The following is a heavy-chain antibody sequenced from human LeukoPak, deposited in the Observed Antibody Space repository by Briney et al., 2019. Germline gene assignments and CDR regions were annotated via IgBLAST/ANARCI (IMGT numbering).Heavy chain of an antibody. D-gene: IGHD6-13*01. CDR2: IQGDGSNT. J-gene: IGHJ4*02. CDR3: SRGTSAGGPISPFDF. V-gene: IGHV3-74*01. Sequence: GGSLRLSCVASGFTFSKNWMHWARHAPGKGLVWVSRIQGDGSNTNYADSVKGRFSISRDNAKNTVYLQMTSLWAEDTGIYYCSRGTSAGGPISPFDFWGQGTVVTVSS. CDR1: GFTFSKNW.